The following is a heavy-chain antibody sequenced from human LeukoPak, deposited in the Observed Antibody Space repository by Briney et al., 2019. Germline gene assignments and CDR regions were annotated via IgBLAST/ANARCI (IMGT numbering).Heavy chain of an antibody. V-gene: IGHV1-18*01. CDR2: ISAYNGNT. J-gene: IGHJ4*02. CDR1: GYTFTSYD. CDR3: ARDTSSSPDY. Sequence: ASVKVSCKASGYTFTSYDITWVRQAPGQGLEWMGWISAYNGNTNYAQEFQGRVSMTTDTSTSTAYMELRSLRSDDTAEYYCARDTSSSPDYWGQGTLVTVSS. D-gene: IGHD6-6*01.